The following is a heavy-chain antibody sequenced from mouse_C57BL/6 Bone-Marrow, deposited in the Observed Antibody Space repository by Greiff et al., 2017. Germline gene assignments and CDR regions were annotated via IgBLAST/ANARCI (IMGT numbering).Heavy chain of an antibody. V-gene: IGHV5-4*01. CDR1: GFSFSSSA. D-gene: IGHD2-13*01. J-gene: IGHJ4*01. CDR2: ISDGGSYT. Sequence: EVKVVESGGGLVKPGGSLKLSCAASGFSFSSSAMSWVRQTPETRLEWVATISDGGSYTYYPDNVKGRFTISRDNAKNNLYLQLSHMKSEDTAMYYCARDDDDFYYNAMDYWGQGTSVTVSS. CDR3: ARDDDDFYYNAMDY.